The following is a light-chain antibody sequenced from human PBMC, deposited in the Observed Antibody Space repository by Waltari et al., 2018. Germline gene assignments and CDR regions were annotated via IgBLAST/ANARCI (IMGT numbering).Light chain of an antibody. Sequence: QSALTQPASVSGSPGQSITISCTGTSSDVGGYNFVSWYQHHPGIVPKLIIYEVNNRPSGVSNRFSGSKSGNTASLTISGLQAEDEADYYCSSYTRHETGIFGGGTKLTVL. CDR2: EVN. J-gene: IGLJ2*01. CDR1: SSDVGGYNF. CDR3: SSYTRHETGI. V-gene: IGLV2-14*01.